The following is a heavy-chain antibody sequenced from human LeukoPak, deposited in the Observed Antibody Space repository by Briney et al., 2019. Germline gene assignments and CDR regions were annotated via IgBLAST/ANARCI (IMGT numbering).Heavy chain of an antibody. V-gene: IGHV3-23*01. CDR2: ISGGGGST. CDR3: AKSQQPYCSGGSCFDAFDI. Sequence: GGSLRLSCAASGFTFSSYAMSWVRQAPGKGLEWVSAISGGGGSTYYADSVKGRFTISRDNSKNTLYVQMNSLRAEDTAVYYCAKSQQPYCSGGSCFDAFDIWGQGTMVTVSS. CDR1: GFTFSSYA. J-gene: IGHJ3*02. D-gene: IGHD2-15*01.